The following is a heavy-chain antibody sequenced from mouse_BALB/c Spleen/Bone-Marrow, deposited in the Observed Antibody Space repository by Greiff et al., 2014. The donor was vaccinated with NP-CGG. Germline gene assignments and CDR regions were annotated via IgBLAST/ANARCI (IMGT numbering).Heavy chain of an antibody. CDR3: ARMGRLRRGDY. V-gene: IGHV1-82*01. J-gene: IGHJ2*01. D-gene: IGHD2-4*01. CDR2: IYPGDGDT. Sequence: VQLQQSGPELVKPGASVRISCKASGYAFSSSWMNWVKQRPGQGLEWIERIYPGDGDTNYNGKFKGKATLTADKSSSTAYMQLSSLTSVDSAVYFCARMGRLRRGDYWGQGTTPTVSS. CDR1: GYAFSSSW.